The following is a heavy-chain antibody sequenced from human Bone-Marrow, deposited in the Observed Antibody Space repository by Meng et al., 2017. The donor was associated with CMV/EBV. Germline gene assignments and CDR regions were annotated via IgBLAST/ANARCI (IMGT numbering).Heavy chain of an antibody. CDR1: GYTFTSYD. D-gene: IGHD3-16*01. Sequence: ASVKVSCKASGYTFTSYDINWVRQATGQGLEWMGWMNPNSGNTGYAQKFQGRVTMTRNTSISTAYMELSSLRSEDTAVYYCARGSGAGGLRYYYGMDVWGQGNTVTVSS. J-gene: IGHJ6*02. CDR2: MNPNSGNT. V-gene: IGHV1-8*01. CDR3: ARGSGAGGLRYYYGMDV.